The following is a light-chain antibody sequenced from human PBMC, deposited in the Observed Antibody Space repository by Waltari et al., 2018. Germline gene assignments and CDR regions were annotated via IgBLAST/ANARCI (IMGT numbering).Light chain of an antibody. CDR1: QDISSY. V-gene: IGKV1-12*02. J-gene: IGKJ1*01. Sequence: DIQMTQSPSSVSASVGDRVTISCRASQDISSYLAWYQQHPGNAPKLLIYAASSLQSGVPSRFSGYRSGTDFTLTISSLQPEDFATYYCHQANSFPWTFGQGTKVEIK. CDR2: AAS. CDR3: HQANSFPWT.